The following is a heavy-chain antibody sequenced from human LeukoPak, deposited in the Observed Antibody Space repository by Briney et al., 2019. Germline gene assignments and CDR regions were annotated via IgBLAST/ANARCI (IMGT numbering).Heavy chain of an antibody. CDR2: IYTSGDT. Sequence: PSETLSPSCTVSGGSISNYYWNWIRQPAGKGLEWIGRIYTSGDTNYNPSLKSRVTMSVDTSKNQFSLKLSSVTAADTAVYYCARAVRPVAARSYFDYWGRGALVTVSS. V-gene: IGHV4-4*07. J-gene: IGHJ4*02. D-gene: IGHD2-15*01. CDR3: ARAVRPVAARSYFDY. CDR1: GGSISNYY.